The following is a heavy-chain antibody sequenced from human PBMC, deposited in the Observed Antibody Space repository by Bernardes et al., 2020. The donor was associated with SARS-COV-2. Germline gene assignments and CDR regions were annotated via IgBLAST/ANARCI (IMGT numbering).Heavy chain of an antibody. CDR1: GYTFITYG. Sequence: ASVKVSCKASGYTFITYGVSWVRQAPGQGLEWLGWINGYNGNAHYVQKLQGRVTMTTDTSTNTAYMELRSLRSDDTAMYFCARVVSGEYLGGTWGQGTLVTVSS. CDR3: ARVVSGEYLGGT. J-gene: IGHJ5*02. CDR2: INGYNGNA. V-gene: IGHV1-18*01. D-gene: IGHD3-10*01.